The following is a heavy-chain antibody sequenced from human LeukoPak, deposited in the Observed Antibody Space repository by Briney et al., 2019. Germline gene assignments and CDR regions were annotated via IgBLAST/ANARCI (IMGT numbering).Heavy chain of an antibody. Sequence: ASVKVSCKVSGYTLTELSMHRVRQAPGKGLEWMGGFDPEDGETIYAQKFQGRVTMTEDTSTDTAYMELSSLRSEDTAAYYCATAWITMVRGVITDYWGQGTLVTVSS. D-gene: IGHD3-10*01. CDR1: GYTLTELS. V-gene: IGHV1-24*01. J-gene: IGHJ4*02. CDR3: ATAWITMVRGVITDY. CDR2: FDPEDGET.